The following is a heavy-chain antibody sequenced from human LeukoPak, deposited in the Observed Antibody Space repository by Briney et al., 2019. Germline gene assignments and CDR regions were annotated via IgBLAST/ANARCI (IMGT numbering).Heavy chain of an antibody. V-gene: IGHV4-4*07. CDR1: GGSLSSYY. D-gene: IGHD2-15*01. CDR2: IYTSGST. J-gene: IGHJ6*03. Sequence: SETLSLTCTVSGGSLSSYYWSWIRQPAGKGLEWIGRIYTSGSTNYNPSLKSRVTMSVDTSKNQFSLKLSSVTAADTAVYYCARDVPPTVTVGLLHYYYYMDVWGKGTTVTVSS. CDR3: ARDVPPTVTVGLLHYYYYMDV.